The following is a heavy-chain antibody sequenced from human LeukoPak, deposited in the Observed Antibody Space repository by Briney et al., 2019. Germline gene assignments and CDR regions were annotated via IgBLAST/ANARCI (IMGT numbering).Heavy chain of an antibody. CDR2: IKQDGSEK. CDR1: GFTFSSYW. J-gene: IGHJ4*02. V-gene: IGHV3-7*01. CDR3: AKLTVGDSSGYYPYYFDY. Sequence: GGSLRLSCAASGFTFSSYWMSWVRQAPGKGLEWVANIKQDGSEKYYVDSVKGRFTISRDNAKNSLYLQMNSLRAEDTAVYYCAKLTVGDSSGYYPYYFDYWGQGTLVTVSS. D-gene: IGHD3-22*01.